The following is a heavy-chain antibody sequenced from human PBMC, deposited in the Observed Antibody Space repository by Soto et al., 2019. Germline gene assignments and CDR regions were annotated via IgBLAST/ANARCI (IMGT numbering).Heavy chain of an antibody. CDR3: ARAVAGTMASDY. CDR1: GYTFTSYG. V-gene: IGHV1-18*01. D-gene: IGHD6-19*01. CDR2: ISPNIGNT. Sequence: GASVKVSCKASGYTFTSYGISWVRQAPGQGLEWMGRISPNIGNTNYAQKFQGRVTITADKSTSTAYMELSSLRSEDTAVYYCARAVAGTMASDYWGQGTLVTVSS. J-gene: IGHJ4*02.